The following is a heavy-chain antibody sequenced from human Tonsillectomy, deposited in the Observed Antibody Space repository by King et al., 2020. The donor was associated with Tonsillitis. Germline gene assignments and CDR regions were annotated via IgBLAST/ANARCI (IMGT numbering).Heavy chain of an antibody. V-gene: IGHV4-59*01. CDR3: ARDFIDRWYFDL. CDR1: GGSISNYY. CDR2: VYNSGSS. Sequence: QLQESGPGLVRPSETLSLTCTVSGGSISNYYWSWIRQPPGKGLEWIGYVYNSGSSYYNPSLKSRVTMSVDTSKNQISLKLSSVTAADTAVYFFARDFIDRWYFDLWGRGTLVTVSS. J-gene: IGHJ2*01. D-gene: IGHD3-16*02.